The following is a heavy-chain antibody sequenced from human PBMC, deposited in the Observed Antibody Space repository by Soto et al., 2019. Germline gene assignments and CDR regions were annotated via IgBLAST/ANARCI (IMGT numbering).Heavy chain of an antibody. Sequence: QITLKESGPTLVKPTQTLTLTCTFSGFSLSTSGVGVGWIRQPPGKALEWLALIYWNDDKRYSPSLKSRLTITKDNSKNQVVLTMTNMDPVDTATYYCAHMPRSSGYYGYYFDYWGQGTLVTVSS. CDR3: AHMPRSSGYYGYYFDY. D-gene: IGHD3-22*01. J-gene: IGHJ4*02. CDR2: IYWNDDK. V-gene: IGHV2-5*01. CDR1: GFSLSTSGVG.